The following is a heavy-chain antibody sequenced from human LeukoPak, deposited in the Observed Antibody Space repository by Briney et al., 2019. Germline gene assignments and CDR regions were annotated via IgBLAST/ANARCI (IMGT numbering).Heavy chain of an antibody. V-gene: IGHV3-11*05. CDR2: ISPDGSYT. J-gene: IGHJ4*02. Sequence: GGSLRLSCAGSGFIFSDFYINWIRQSPGKGLEWLAYISPDGSYTTYGDSVKGRFVISRDNAKNSVSLQMNSLRVEDTTVYFCASDQVSGVFDYWGQGARVTVS. CDR3: ASDQVSGVFDY. D-gene: IGHD5/OR15-5a*01. CDR1: GFIFSDFY.